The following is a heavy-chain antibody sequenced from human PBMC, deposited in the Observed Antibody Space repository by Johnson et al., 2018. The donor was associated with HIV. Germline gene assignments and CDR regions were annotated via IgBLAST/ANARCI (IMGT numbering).Heavy chain of an antibody. J-gene: IGHJ3*02. CDR2: ISGSGGST. CDR3: AKDTAARPQAFDI. Sequence: EVQLVESGGGLVQPGGSLRLSCAASGFTFSSYAMSWVRQAPGKGLEWVSAISGSGGSTYSADYVKGRFTISRDNSKNTLYLQMNSLRAEDTAVYYCAKDTAARPQAFDIWGQGTMVTVSS. CDR1: GFTFSSYA. V-gene: IGHV3-23*04. D-gene: IGHD6-6*01.